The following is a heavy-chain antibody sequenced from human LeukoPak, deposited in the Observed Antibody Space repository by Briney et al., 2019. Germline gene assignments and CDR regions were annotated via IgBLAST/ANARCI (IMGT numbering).Heavy chain of an antibody. CDR3: ARFSSGWYSGDY. J-gene: IGHJ4*02. V-gene: IGHV4-39*01. D-gene: IGHD6-19*01. CDR1: GGSISSSSYY. CDR2: IYYSGST. Sequence: SETLSLTCTVPGGSISSSSYYWGWIRQPPGKGLEWIGSIYYSGSTYYNPSLKSRVTISVDTSKKQFSLKLSSVTAADTAVYYCARFSSGWYSGDYWGQGTLVTVSS.